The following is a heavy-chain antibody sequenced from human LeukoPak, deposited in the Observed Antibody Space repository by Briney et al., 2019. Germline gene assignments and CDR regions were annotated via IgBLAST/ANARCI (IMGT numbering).Heavy chain of an antibody. CDR2: IRYDGSNK. Sequence: GGSLRLSCTASGLTFSTSGFNWVRQAPGQGLEWVAFIRYDGSNKYYADSAKDRFTISRDNSKNTLYLQMNSLRAEDTAVYYCAKTGIAVAGTTRRPTDYWGQGTLVTVSS. J-gene: IGHJ4*02. CDR1: GLTFSTSG. V-gene: IGHV3-30*02. D-gene: IGHD6-19*01. CDR3: AKTGIAVAGTTRRPTDY.